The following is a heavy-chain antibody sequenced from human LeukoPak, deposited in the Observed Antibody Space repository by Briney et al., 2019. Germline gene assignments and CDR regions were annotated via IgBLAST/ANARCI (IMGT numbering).Heavy chain of an antibody. D-gene: IGHD6-13*01. Sequence: PGGSLRLSCAASGFTFSSYSMNWVRQAPGKGLEWVSYISSSSSTIYYADSVKGRFTISRDNAKNSLYLQMNSLRAEDTAVYYSARVRQQLTPYFDYWGQGTLVTVSS. V-gene: IGHV3-48*04. CDR3: ARVRQQLTPYFDY. CDR2: ISSSSSTI. J-gene: IGHJ4*02. CDR1: GFTFSSYS.